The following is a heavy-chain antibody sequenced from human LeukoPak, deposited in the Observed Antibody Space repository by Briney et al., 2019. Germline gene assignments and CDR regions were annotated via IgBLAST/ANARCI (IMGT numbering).Heavy chain of an antibody. CDR1: GFTFSSYA. J-gene: IGHJ4*02. D-gene: IGHD6-6*01. Sequence: GGSLRLSCAASGFTFSSYAMSWVRQAPGKGLEWVSAISGSGGSTYYADSVKGRFTISRDNSKNTLYLQMNSLRAEDTAVYYCAKDMGSSSSGPNFDYWGQGTLVTVSS. V-gene: IGHV3-23*01. CDR3: AKDMGSSSSGPNFDY. CDR2: ISGSGGST.